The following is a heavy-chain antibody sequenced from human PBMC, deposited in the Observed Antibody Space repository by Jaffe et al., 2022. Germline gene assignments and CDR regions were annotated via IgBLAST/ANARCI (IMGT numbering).Heavy chain of an antibody. CDR1: GFTFSSYG. V-gene: IGHV3-30*02. CDR3: AKDQMDFYSNYGNDFDY. D-gene: IGHD4-4*01. Sequence: QVQLVESGGGVVQPGGSLRLSCAASGFTFSSYGMHWVRQAPGKGLEWVAFIRYDGSNKYYADSVKGRFTISRDNSKNTLYLQMNSLRAEDTAVYYCAKDQMDFYSNYGNDFDYWGQGTLVTVSS. CDR2: IRYDGSNK. J-gene: IGHJ4*02.